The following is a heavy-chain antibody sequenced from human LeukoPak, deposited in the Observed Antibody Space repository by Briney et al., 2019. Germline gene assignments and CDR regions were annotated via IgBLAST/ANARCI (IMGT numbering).Heavy chain of an antibody. J-gene: IGHJ5*02. V-gene: IGHV4-39*01. Sequence: SETLSLTCSVSDGSISSSSSYWGWIRQPPGKGLEWIGSIYYSGATYFSPSLKSRLAISIDTSKNQFSLKLSSVTAADTAMYYCARHAGCSGGNCYYNWFDPWGQGTLVTVSS. CDR3: ARHAGCSGGNCYYNWFDP. CDR2: IYYSGAT. CDR1: DGSISSSSSY. D-gene: IGHD2-15*01.